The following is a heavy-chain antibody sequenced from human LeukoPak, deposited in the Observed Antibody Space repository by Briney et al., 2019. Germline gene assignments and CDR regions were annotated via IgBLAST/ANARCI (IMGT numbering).Heavy chain of an antibody. CDR1: GFIFRNFG. CDR3: AKDLSGEAYFDY. D-gene: IGHD1-26*01. V-gene: IGHV3-23*01. J-gene: IGHJ4*02. CDR2: ISGSGGST. Sequence: GGSLRLSCAASGFIFRNFGMTWVRQVPGKGLEWVSAISGSGGSTYYADSVKGRFTISRDNSKNTLYLQMNSLRAEDTAVYYCAKDLSGEAYFDYWGQGTLVTVSS.